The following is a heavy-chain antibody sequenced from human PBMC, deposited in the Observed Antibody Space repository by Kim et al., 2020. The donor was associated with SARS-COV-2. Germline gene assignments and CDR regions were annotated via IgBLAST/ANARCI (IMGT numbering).Heavy chain of an antibody. CDR2: IYYSGST. CDR3: ARIEGGNYFDY. J-gene: IGHJ4*02. CDR1: GGSISSYY. Sequence: SETLSLTCTVSGGSISSYYWSWIRQPPGKGLEWIGYIYYSGSTNYNPSLKSRVTISVDTSKNQFSLKLSSVTAADTAVYYCARIEGGNYFDYWGQGTLVTVSS. D-gene: IGHD1-1*01. V-gene: IGHV4-59*01.